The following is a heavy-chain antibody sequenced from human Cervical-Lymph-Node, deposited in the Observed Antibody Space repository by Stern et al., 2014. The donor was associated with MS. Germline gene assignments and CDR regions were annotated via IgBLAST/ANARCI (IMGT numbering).Heavy chain of an antibody. CDR2: INPNSGDT. D-gene: IGHD6-19*01. V-gene: IGHV1-2*06. CDR1: GYTFTGYH. CDR3: ARGWLAD. Sequence: VQLVESGAEVKKPGASVKVSCKASGYTFTGYHMHWVRQAPGQGLEWMGRINPNSGDTNYAQKFQGRGTITSDTSISTAYMERSRLTSDDTAVYYCARGWLADWGQGALVTVSS. J-gene: IGHJ4*02.